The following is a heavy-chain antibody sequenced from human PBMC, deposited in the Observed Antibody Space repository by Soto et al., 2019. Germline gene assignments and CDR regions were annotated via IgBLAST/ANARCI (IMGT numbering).Heavy chain of an antibody. CDR1: EYTFTSYA. V-gene: IGHV1-3*05. J-gene: IGHJ4*02. CDR3: ARSIVVVTALDY. D-gene: IGHD2-21*02. CDR2: INAGNGNT. Sequence: QVQLVQSGAEEKKPGASVKVSCKASEYTFTSYAMHWVRRAPGQRLEWMGWINAGNGNTKYSQKFRGRDTITRDTSASTAYMELSSLRSEDTAVYYCARSIVVVTALDYWGQGTLATVSS.